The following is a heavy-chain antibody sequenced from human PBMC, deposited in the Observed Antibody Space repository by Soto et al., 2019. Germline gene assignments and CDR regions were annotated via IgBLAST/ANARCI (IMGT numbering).Heavy chain of an antibody. CDR3: ARDYGTTKLYYMDV. CDR1: GFPFSSYA. D-gene: IGHD4-4*01. Sequence: GGSLRLSCAASGFPFSSYAMHWVRQAPGKGLVWVSRINSDGSSTSYADSVKGRFTISRDNAKNTLYLQMNSLRAEDTAVYYCARDYGTTKLYYMDVWGKGTTVTVSS. CDR2: INSDGSST. V-gene: IGHV3-74*01. J-gene: IGHJ6*03.